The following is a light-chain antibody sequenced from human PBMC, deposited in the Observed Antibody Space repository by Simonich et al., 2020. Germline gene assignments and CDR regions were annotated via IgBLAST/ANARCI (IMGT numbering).Light chain of an antibody. CDR3: QQYYSTPYT. CDR1: PSVLYSSNNKNY. Sequence: DIVMTQSPDSLAVSLGERATIHCKSSPSVLYSSNNKNYLACDQQKPGQPPKLLIYWASTRQAGVPDRFSGSGSGTDFTLTISSLQAEDVAVYYCQQYYSTPYTFGQGTKLEIK. J-gene: IGKJ2*01. V-gene: IGKV4-1*01. CDR2: WAS.